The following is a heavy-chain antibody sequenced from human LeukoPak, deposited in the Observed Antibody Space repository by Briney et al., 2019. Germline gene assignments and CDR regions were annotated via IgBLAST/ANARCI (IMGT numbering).Heavy chain of an antibody. D-gene: IGHD1-1*01. CDR1: GFTFSSYS. J-gene: IGHJ6*03. CDR2: ISRSSSYI. V-gene: IGHV3-21*01. CDR3: SRVRDYYMDV. Sequence: GGSLRLSCAASGFTFSSYSMNWVRQAPGKGLEWVSSISRSSSYIYYADSVKGRFSISRDNAKNSLYLQMNSLRAEDTAVYYCSRVRDYYMDVWGKGTTVTVYS.